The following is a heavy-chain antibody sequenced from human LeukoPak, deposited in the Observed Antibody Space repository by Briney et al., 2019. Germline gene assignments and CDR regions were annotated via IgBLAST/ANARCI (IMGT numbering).Heavy chain of an antibody. D-gene: IGHD5-18*01. CDR1: GFTFSSYS. Sequence: GGSLRLSCAASGFTFSSYSMNWVRQAPGKGLEWVSSISSSSSYIYYADSVKGRFTISRDNAKNSLYLQMHSLRAEDMAVYYCARETWIQLWLLIDYWGQGTLVTVSS. J-gene: IGHJ4*02. CDR2: ISSSSSYI. V-gene: IGHV3-21*01. CDR3: ARETWIQLWLLIDY.